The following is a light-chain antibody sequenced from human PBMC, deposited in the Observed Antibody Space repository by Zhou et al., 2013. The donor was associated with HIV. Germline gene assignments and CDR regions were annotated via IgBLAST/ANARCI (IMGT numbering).Light chain of an antibody. CDR3: SSYTSSSSVL. CDR2: DVS. Sequence: QSALTQPPSASGSPGQSVTISCTGTSSDVGGYNYVSWYQQHPGKAPKLMIYDVSNRPSGVSNRFSGSKSGNTASLTISGLQAEDEADYYCSSYTSSSSVLFGGGTKLTVL. CDR1: SSDVGGYNY. V-gene: IGLV2-14*03. J-gene: IGLJ2*01.